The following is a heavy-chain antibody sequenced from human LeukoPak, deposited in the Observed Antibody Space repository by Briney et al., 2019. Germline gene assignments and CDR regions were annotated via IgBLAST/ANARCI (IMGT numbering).Heavy chain of an antibody. J-gene: IGHJ4*02. CDR1: GVSISSDGYY. Sequence: PSETLSLTCTVSGVSISSDGYYWSWIRQHPGKGLDWIGYIYYIGSTYYNPSLKSRFTTSVDTSKNQFSLKLSSVTAADTAVYYCATYFYGEYGSYYFDYWGQGTLVTVSS. V-gene: IGHV4-31*03. CDR3: ATYFYGEYGSYYFDY. D-gene: IGHD4-17*01. CDR2: IYYIGST.